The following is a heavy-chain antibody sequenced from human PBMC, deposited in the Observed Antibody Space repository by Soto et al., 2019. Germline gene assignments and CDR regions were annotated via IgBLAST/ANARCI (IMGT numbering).Heavy chain of an antibody. CDR2: IYYSGST. Sequence: PSETLSLTCTVSGSSISSYYWSWIRQPPGKGLEWIGYIYYSGSTNYNPSLKSRVTISVDTSKNQFSLKLSSVTAADTAVYYCARVTYGSGSYLYYFDYWGQGTLVTVSS. D-gene: IGHD3-10*01. V-gene: IGHV4-59*01. J-gene: IGHJ4*02. CDR1: GSSISSYY. CDR3: ARVTYGSGSYLYYFDY.